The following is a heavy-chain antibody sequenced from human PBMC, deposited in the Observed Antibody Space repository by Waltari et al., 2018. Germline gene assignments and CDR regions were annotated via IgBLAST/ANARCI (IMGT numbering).Heavy chain of an antibody. Sequence: EVQLMESGGGLVQPGGSLRPCCSAHGFSFRASWLTWVRQAPGKGLEWVANIKYDGSATYHADSVNGRFSISRDNAKNSLYLQMNSVSADDTAIYYCARGSTGYVRVWDSWGQGTMVTVSS. CDR3: ARGSTGYVRVWDS. D-gene: IGHD2-2*01. V-gene: IGHV3-7*03. CDR2: IKYDGSAT. CDR1: GFSFRASW. J-gene: IGHJ4*02.